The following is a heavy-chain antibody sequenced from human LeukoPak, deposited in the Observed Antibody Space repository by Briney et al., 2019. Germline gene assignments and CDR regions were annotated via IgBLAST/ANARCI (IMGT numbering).Heavy chain of an antibody. D-gene: IGHD2-15*01. CDR3: AKIRSEVVVAATNY. CDR1: GSTFSSYA. J-gene: IGHJ4*02. Sequence: PGGSLRLSCAASGSTFSSYAMSWVRQAPGKGLEWVSAISGSGGRTYYADSVKGQFTISRDNSKDTLFLQMDSLRAEDTAVYYCAKIRSEVVVAATNYWGQGTLVSVSS. V-gene: IGHV3-23*01. CDR2: ISGSGGRT.